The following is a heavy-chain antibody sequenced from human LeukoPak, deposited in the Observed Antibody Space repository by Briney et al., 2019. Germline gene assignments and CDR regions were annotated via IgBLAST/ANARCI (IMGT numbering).Heavy chain of an antibody. CDR3: ARDRHYYGSGSYYNEFDY. CDR2: ISSSSSYI. J-gene: IGHJ4*02. CDR1: RFTFSSYS. V-gene: IGHV3-21*01. Sequence: GGSLRLSCAASRFTFSSYSLNWVSQARGKGLEWVSSISSSSSYIYYADSVKGRFTISRDNAKNSLYLQMNSLRAEDTAVYYCARDRHYYGSGSYYNEFDYWGQGTLVTVSS. D-gene: IGHD3-10*01.